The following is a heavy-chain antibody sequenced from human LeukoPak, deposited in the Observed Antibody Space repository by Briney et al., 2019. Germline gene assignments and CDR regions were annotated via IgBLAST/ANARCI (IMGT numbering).Heavy chain of an antibody. CDR1: GYTFTSYG. V-gene: IGHV1-18*01. CDR3: ARDALYYYYDSSGFIPRAFDI. J-gene: IGHJ3*02. Sequence: ASVKVSCKASGYTFTSYGISWVRQAPGQGLEWMGWISAYNGNTNYAQKLQGRVTMTTDTSTSTAYMELRSLRSDDTAVYYCARDALYYYYDSSGFIPRAFDIWGQGTMVTVSS. CDR2: ISAYNGNT. D-gene: IGHD3-22*01.